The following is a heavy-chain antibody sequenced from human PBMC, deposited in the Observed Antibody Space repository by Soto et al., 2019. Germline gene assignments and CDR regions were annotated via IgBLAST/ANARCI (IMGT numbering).Heavy chain of an antibody. Sequence: EVQLVESGGGLVKPGGSLRLSCAASGFTFSSYSMNWVRQAPGKGLEWVSSIGSSSSYIYYADSVKGRFTISRDNAKNSLYLQMNSLRAEDTAVYYCARVRFGESYFDYWGQGTLVTVSS. CDR2: IGSSSSYI. CDR3: ARVRFGESYFDY. V-gene: IGHV3-21*01. J-gene: IGHJ4*02. CDR1: GFTFSSYS. D-gene: IGHD3-10*01.